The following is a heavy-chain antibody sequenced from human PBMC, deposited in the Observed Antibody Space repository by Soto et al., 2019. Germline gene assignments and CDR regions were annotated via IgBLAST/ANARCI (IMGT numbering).Heavy chain of an antibody. D-gene: IGHD1-26*01. CDR3: AKAPRGGMAKD. J-gene: IGHJ4*02. CDR1: GYTFINYH. Sequence: QVQLVQSGGEVKKPGASVTVSCKASGYTFINYHITWVRQAPGQGLEWMAWINTYNGMTDYAQRFQGRVTMTRDISTSTAYMELRNLGSDDPAVYFCAKAPRGGMAKDWGQGTLVTVSS. V-gene: IGHV1-18*01. CDR2: INTYNGMT.